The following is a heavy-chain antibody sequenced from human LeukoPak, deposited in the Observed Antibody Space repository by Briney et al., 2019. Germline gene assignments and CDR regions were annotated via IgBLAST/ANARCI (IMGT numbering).Heavy chain of an antibody. CDR1: GFTFSSYA. CDR3: AREGDDWFDP. D-gene: IGHD3-16*01. V-gene: IGHV3-48*04. J-gene: IGHJ5*02. CDR2: ISSSSSTI. Sequence: GGSLRLSCAASGFTFSSYAMSWVRQAPGKGLEWVSYISSSSSTIYYADSVKGRFTISRDNAKNSLYLQMNSLRAEDTAVYYCAREGDDWFDPWGQGTLVTVSS.